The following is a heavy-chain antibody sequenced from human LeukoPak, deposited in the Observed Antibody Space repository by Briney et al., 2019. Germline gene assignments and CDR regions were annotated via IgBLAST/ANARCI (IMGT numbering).Heavy chain of an antibody. D-gene: IGHD6-19*01. Sequence: SSETLSLTCTVSGGSISSGNYYWSWIRQPAGKGLEWIGRIYTSGSTNYNPSLKSRVTISVDTSKNQFSLKLRSVTAADTAVYYRARVDQWLDYYFDYWGQGTLVTVSS. CDR3: ARVDQWLDYYFDY. CDR1: GGSISSGNYY. J-gene: IGHJ4*02. CDR2: IYTSGST. V-gene: IGHV4-61*02.